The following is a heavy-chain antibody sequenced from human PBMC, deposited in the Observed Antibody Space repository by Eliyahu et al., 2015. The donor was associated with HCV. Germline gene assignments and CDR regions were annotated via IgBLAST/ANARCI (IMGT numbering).Heavy chain of an antibody. J-gene: IGHJ6*03. D-gene: IGHD3-10*01. Sequence: EVQLVEXGGGLVXPGGSLRLXCAASGFTFXKAWXSWVRQAQGKGLEWXGRIKSKTDGGTTDYAAPVKGRFTISRDDSKSTLYLQMNSLKTEDTAVYYCTTGAPGGFDYYLDVWGQGTTVTVSS. CDR1: GFTFXKAW. V-gene: IGHV3-15*01. CDR2: IKSKTDGGTT. CDR3: TTGAPGGFDYYLDV.